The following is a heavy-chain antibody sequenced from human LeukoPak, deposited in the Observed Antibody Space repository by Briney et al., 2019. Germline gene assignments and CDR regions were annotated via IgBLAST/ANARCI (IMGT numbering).Heavy chain of an antibody. CDR3: ARGGYSSGWSRSAFDV. J-gene: IGHJ3*01. D-gene: IGHD6-19*01. CDR1: GFTFTSYT. CDR2: ISISSGSI. Sequence: GGSLRLSCAASGFTFTSYTMNWVRQAPGKGLEWVSYISISSGSIYYADSVKGRFTISRDNAKNSLYLQMNSLRDEDTAMYYCARGGYSSGWSRSAFDVWGRGTMVTVSS. V-gene: IGHV3-48*02.